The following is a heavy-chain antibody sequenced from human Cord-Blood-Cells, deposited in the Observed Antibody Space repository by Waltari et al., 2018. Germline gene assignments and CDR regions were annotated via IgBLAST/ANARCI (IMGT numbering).Heavy chain of an antibody. CDR1: GGSFSGYY. D-gene: IGHD2-2*02. CDR3: ARVDCSSTSCYKNWFDP. J-gene: IGHJ5*02. CDR2: INHSGGT. Sequence: QVQLQQWGAGLLKPSETLSLTCAVYGGSFSGYYWSWIRQPPGKGLEWIGEINHSGGTNYNPSLKSRVTISVDTSKNQFSLKLSSVTAADTAVYYCARVDCSSTSCYKNWFDPWGQGTLVTVSS. V-gene: IGHV4-34*01.